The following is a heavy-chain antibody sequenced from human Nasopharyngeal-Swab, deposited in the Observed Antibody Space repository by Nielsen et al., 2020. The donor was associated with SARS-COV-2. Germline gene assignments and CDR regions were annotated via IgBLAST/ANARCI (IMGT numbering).Heavy chain of an antibody. CDR3: ARGKTGILEWLLPDEMSYGMDV. V-gene: IGHV4-4*02. J-gene: IGHJ6*02. Sequence: WGGKCPWKGLEWSGDIYHSGSTNYNPSLKSRVTISVDKSKNQFSLKLSSVTAADTAVYYCARGKTGILEWLLPDEMSYGMDVWGQGTTDTVSS. CDR2: IYHSGST. D-gene: IGHD3-3*01.